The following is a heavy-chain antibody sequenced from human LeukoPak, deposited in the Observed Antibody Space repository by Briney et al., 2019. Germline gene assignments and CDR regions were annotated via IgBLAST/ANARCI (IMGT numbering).Heavy chain of an antibody. J-gene: IGHJ5*02. CDR1: GGTFSSYA. D-gene: IGHD4-17*01. V-gene: IGHV1-69*13. CDR2: IIPIFGTA. CDR3: ARDPAYGDSYNWFDP. Sequence: SVKVSCKASGGTFSSYAISWVRQAPGQGLEWMGGIIPIFGTANYAQKFQGRVTITADESTSTAYMELSSLRSEDTAVYYCARDPAYGDSYNWFDPWGQGTLVAVSS.